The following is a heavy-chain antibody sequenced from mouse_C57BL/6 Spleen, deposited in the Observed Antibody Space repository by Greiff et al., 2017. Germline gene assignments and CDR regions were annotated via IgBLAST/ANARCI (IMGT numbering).Heavy chain of an antibody. CDR2: IDPETGGT. J-gene: IGHJ3*01. D-gene: IGHD2-2*01. CDR1: GYTFTDYE. CDR3: TRGYLAWFAY. Sequence: VKLQESGAELVRPGASVTLSCKASGYTFTDYEMHWVKQTPVHGLEWIGAIDPETGGTAYNQKFKGKAILTADKSSSTAYMELRSLTSEDSAVYYCTRGYLAWFAYWGQGTLVTVSA. V-gene: IGHV1-15*01.